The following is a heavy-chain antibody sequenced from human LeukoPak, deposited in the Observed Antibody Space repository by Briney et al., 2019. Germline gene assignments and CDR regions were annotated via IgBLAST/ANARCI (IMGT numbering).Heavy chain of an antibody. D-gene: IGHD7-27*01. Sequence: GGSLRLSCAASGFTFSCYAMSWVRQAPGKGLEWVSAISGSGGSTYYADSVKGRFTISRDNSKNTLYLQMNSLRAEDTAVYYCAKDTGARVAYYFDYWGQGTLVTVSS. CDR2: ISGSGGST. V-gene: IGHV3-23*01. CDR1: GFTFSCYA. CDR3: AKDTGARVAYYFDY. J-gene: IGHJ4*02.